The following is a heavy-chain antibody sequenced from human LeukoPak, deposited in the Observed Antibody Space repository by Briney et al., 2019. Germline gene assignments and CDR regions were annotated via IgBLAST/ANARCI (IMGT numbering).Heavy chain of an antibody. V-gene: IGHV4-59*01. D-gene: IGHD3-3*01. CDR1: GGSISNYY. CDR2: IYSSGSI. CDR3: ARSTGTITIFGVPRTFDI. J-gene: IGHJ3*02. Sequence: PSETLSLTCIVSGGSISNYYWSWIRQPQGKGLEWIGYIYSSGSINYNPSLASRVTISVDSSKNQFSLKLTSVTAADTAVYYCARSTGTITIFGVPRTFDIWGHGTMVTVSS.